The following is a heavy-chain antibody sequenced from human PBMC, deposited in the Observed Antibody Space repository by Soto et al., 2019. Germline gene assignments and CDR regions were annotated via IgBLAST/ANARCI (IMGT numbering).Heavy chain of an antibody. Sequence: GESLKISCKGSGYSFTRYWIGWVRQMPGKGLEWMGIIYPGDSDTRYSPSFQGQVTISADKSISTAYLQWSSLKASDTAMYYCARRYYYGSGSYAFDIWGQGTMVTVSS. CDR2: IYPGDSDT. J-gene: IGHJ3*02. CDR3: ARRYYYGSGSYAFDI. V-gene: IGHV5-51*01. CDR1: GYSFTRYW. D-gene: IGHD3-10*01.